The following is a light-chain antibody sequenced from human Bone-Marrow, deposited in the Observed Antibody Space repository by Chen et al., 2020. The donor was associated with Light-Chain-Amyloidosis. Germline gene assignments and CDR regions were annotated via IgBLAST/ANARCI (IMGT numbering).Light chain of an antibody. Sequence: SYELTQPPSVSVSPGQTARITCTGDDLPTKYAYWYQQKPGQAPVVVIHIDTERPSGISERFSGSSSGTTATLTISGVQAEDEADYHCQSADSSGTYEVIFGGGTKLTVL. J-gene: IGLJ2*01. V-gene: IGLV3-25*03. CDR3: QSADSSGTYEVI. CDR1: DLPTKY. CDR2: IDT.